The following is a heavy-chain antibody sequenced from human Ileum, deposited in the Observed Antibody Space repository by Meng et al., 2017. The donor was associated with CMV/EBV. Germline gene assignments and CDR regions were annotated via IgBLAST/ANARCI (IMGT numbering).Heavy chain of an antibody. J-gene: IGHJ4*02. V-gene: IGHV3-30*04. CDR3: VRIQLLSGGFDY. Sequence: GESLKISCEGSGFTFRSYAMHWVRQAPGKGLEWVAVISSDGTNAYYTESVKGRFTISRDNSQNTLSLQMSRLTAEDTAVYYCVRIQLLSGGFDYWGQGTLVTVSS. D-gene: IGHD2-2*01. CDR2: ISSDGTNA. CDR1: GFTFRSYA.